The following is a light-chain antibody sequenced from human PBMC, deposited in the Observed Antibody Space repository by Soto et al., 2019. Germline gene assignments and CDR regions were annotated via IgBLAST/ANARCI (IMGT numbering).Light chain of an antibody. CDR2: DAS. Sequence: ELVLTQSPGTLSLSPGERAALSCRASQSVGRDYLAWFQQKPGQAPRLLIYDASSRATGIPDRFSGSGSGTDFALTISRLEPEDFAVYYCQQYDTSPINFGQGKRLEIK. CDR1: QSVGRDY. J-gene: IGKJ5*01. V-gene: IGKV3-20*01. CDR3: QQYDTSPIN.